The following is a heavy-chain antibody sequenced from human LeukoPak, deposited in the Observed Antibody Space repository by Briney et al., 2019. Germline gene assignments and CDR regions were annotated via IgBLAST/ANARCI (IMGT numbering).Heavy chain of an antibody. CDR1: GFTVRSNY. J-gene: IGHJ3*02. CDR2: IYSGGST. D-gene: IGHD3-16*01. Sequence: GGSLRLSCAASGFTVRSNYMSWVRQAPGEGLEWVSVIYSGGSTYYADSVKGRFTISRDNSKNTLYLQMNSLRAEDTAVYYCARERGWGKAFDIWGQGTMVTVSS. CDR3: ARERGWGKAFDI. V-gene: IGHV3-66*01.